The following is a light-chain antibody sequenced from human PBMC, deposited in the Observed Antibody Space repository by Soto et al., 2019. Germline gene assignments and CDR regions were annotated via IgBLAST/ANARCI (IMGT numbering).Light chain of an antibody. CDR3: SSYTITNTLEVL. CDR1: NSDVDGYNH. J-gene: IGLJ2*01. CDR2: GVS. Sequence: QSALTQPASVSGSPGQSITISCTGTNSDVDGYNHVSWYQQRPGEAPKLMIYGVSNRPSGISNRFSGSKSGNTASLTISGLQAEDEADYYCSSYTITNTLEVLFGGGTKLTVL. V-gene: IGLV2-14*01.